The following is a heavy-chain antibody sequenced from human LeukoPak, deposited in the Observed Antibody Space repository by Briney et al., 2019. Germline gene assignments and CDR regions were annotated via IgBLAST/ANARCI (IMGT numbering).Heavy chain of an antibody. V-gene: IGHV1-46*01. D-gene: IGHD3-16*01. J-gene: IGHJ5*02. CDR1: GYTAVDYY. CDR3: ARDGGGWLDP. CDR2: INPTSGST. Sequence: SVNVSCKASGYTAVDYYMHWVRQAPGQGLEWMGMINPTSGSTDYAQTFQGRVTMTRDTPTSVFYMEMNGLTSDDTAVYYCARDGGGWLDPWGQGTLVTVSS.